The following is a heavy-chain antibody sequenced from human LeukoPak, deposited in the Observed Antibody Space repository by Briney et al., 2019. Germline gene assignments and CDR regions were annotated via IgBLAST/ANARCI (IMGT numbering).Heavy chain of an antibody. CDR3: VIDYGDTSSYYYGMDV. CDR1: GYTFTGYY. D-gene: IGHD4-17*01. V-gene: IGHV1-2*02. CDR2: INPNSGGT. J-gene: IGHJ6*02. Sequence: ASVKVSCKASGYTFTGYYMHWVRQAPGQGLEWMGWINPNSGGTNYAQKFQGRVTMTRDTSISTAYMELSSLRSEDTAVYYCVIDYGDTSSYYYGMDVWGQGTTVTVSS.